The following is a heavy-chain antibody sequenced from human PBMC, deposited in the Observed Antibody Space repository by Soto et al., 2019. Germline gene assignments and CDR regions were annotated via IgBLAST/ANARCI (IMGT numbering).Heavy chain of an antibody. V-gene: IGHV1-18*01. J-gene: IGHJ4*02. Sequence: QVQLVQSGAEVKKPGASVKVSCKASGYTFTNFGISWVRQAPGQGLEWMGWISAYNGNTNYAQKFQGRDTMTTNTSPSTAYMEVRRLRFDDTAVYCCARGGTPIEYWGQGKLVTVST. CDR3: ARGGTPIEY. CDR1: GYTFTNFG. D-gene: IGHD3-16*01. CDR2: ISAYNGNT.